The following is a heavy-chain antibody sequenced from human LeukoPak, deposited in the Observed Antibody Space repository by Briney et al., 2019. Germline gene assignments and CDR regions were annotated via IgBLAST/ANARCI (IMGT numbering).Heavy chain of an antibody. V-gene: IGHV4-59*01. Sequence: SETLSLTCTVSGGSISSYYWSWIRQPPGKGLEYIGYMYYDGSTNYNPSLKSRVTISKDTSKNQFSLKLTSVTVADTAIYYCARGSGSYGSNMDVWGKGTTVTISS. CDR1: GGSISSYY. J-gene: IGHJ6*03. CDR3: ARGSGSYGSNMDV. D-gene: IGHD3-10*01. CDR2: MYYDGST.